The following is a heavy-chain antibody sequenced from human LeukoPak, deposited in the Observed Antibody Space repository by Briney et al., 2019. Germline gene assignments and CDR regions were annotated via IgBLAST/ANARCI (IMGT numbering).Heavy chain of an antibody. V-gene: IGHV3-30*18. CDR1: GFTFSNYG. J-gene: IGHJ6*02. CDR2: ISYDGSNK. D-gene: IGHD2-15*01. Sequence: GGSLRLSCAASGFTFSNYGMHWVRQAPGKGLEWVAVISYDGSNKYYADSVKGRFTISRDNSKNTLYLQMSSLRAEDTAVFYCAKDFGDCSGGSCHFYYYYGMDVWGQGTTVTVSS. CDR3: AKDFGDCSGGSCHFYYYYGMDV.